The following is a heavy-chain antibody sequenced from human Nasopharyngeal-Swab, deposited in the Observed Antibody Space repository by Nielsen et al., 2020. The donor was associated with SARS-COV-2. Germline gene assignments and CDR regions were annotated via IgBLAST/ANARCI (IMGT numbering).Heavy chain of an antibody. CDR3: AKDLGWHYYFDY. V-gene: IGHV3-23*01. Sequence: WIRQPPGKGLEWVSAISGSGGSTYSADFVKGRFTIPRDNSKNTLYLQMNSLRAEDTAVYYCAKDLGWHYYFDYWGQGTLVTVSS. D-gene: IGHD6-19*01. J-gene: IGHJ4*02. CDR2: ISGSGGST.